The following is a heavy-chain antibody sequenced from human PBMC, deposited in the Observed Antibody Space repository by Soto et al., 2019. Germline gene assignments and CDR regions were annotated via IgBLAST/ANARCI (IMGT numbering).Heavy chain of an antibody. D-gene: IGHD6-13*01. CDR1: YVYSNYW. Sequence: GESLKISCHYVYSNYWIAWVRQLPGKGLEYMGIIYPPKTDIRYTPPFQGQVTISADKFISTAYLQRSSLKASDTAMYYCARASAAGKYYYGMDVWGQGTTVTVSS. CDR3: ARASAAGKYYYGMDV. V-gene: IGHV5-51*01. CDR2: IYPPKTDI. J-gene: IGHJ6*02.